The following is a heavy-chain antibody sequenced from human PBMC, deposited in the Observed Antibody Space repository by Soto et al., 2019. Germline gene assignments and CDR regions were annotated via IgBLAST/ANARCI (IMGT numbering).Heavy chain of an antibody. J-gene: IGHJ4*02. CDR2: IYYSGST. CDR3: ARLTFRDPPGDYFDY. D-gene: IGHD4-17*01. Sequence: SETLSLTCTVSGGSISSYYWSWIRQPPGKGLEWIGYIYYSGSTNYNPSLKSRVTISVDTSKNQFSLKLGSVTAADTAVYYCARLTFRDPPGDYFDYWGQGRLVTVSS. CDR1: GGSISSYY. V-gene: IGHV4-59*12.